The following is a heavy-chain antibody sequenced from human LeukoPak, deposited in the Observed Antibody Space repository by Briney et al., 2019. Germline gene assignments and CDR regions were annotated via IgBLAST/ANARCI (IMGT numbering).Heavy chain of an antibody. CDR2: ISHSGIT. J-gene: IGHJ4*02. V-gene: IGHV4-34*01. D-gene: IGHD4-17*01. CDR1: SGSLSGYS. Sequence: SETLSFTCAVSSGSLSGYSWGWIRQPPGKGLEWVGEISHSGITNYNASLKSRVTISLKKSEIQFSLMLSSVTAADTAVYYCTRQSGTVTPIDYWSQGTLVTVSS. CDR3: TRQSGTVTPIDY.